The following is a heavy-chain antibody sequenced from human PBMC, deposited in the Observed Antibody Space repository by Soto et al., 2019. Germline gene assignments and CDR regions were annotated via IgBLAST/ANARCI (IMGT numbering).Heavy chain of an antibody. Sequence: GGSLRLSCAASGFTFSSYAMHWVRQAPGKGLEWVAVISYDGSNKYYADSVKGRFTISRDNSKNTLYLQMNSLRAEDTAVYYCARDCGVYSSSWYSGVFDYWGQGTLVTVSS. D-gene: IGHD6-13*01. V-gene: IGHV3-30-3*01. CDR3: ARDCGVYSSSWYSGVFDY. CDR1: GFTFSSYA. CDR2: ISYDGSNK. J-gene: IGHJ4*02.